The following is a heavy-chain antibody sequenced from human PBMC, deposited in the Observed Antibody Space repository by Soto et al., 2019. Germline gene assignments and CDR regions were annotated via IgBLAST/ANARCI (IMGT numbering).Heavy chain of an antibody. CDR1: GYTFTSYG. V-gene: IGHV1-18*01. Sequence: ASVKVSCKASGYTFTSYGISWVRQAPGQGLEWMGWISAYNGTTKYAQKLQGRVTMTTDTPTSTAYMELRSLRSDDTAVYYCARDYYCSGGSCLDSFDYWGQGTLVTVSS. J-gene: IGHJ4*02. D-gene: IGHD2-15*01. CDR3: ARDYYCSGGSCLDSFDY. CDR2: ISAYNGTT.